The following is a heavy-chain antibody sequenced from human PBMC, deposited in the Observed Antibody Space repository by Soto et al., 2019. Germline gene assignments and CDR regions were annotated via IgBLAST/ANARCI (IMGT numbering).Heavy chain of an antibody. V-gene: IGHV4-61*08. CDR3: ARDRGVTHGFGS. CDR2: VYYSGST. J-gene: IGHJ5*01. Sequence: LCLPCTVAGGTIVDGGCCWTMKKQPPGKGLEWIGYVYYSGSTNHNPSLKSRVTMSLDTSKNQFSLQLRSVTAADTSIYFCARDRGVTHGFGSCGQAPFVTVSS. CDR1: GGTIVDGGCC. D-gene: IGHD2-21*02.